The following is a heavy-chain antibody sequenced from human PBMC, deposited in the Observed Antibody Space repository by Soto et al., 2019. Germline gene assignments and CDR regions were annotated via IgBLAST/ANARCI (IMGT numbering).Heavy chain of an antibody. D-gene: IGHD2-15*01. V-gene: IGHV3-21*04. CDR3: AADTGDIEVVPATT. CDR2: ISPAGTYI. J-gene: IGHJ4*02. CDR1: RLNFEKCS. Sequence: PGGSLRLSCAASRLNFEKCSMNWVRQPPGKGPEWLASISPAGTYIRYADSVKGRFTISRDNARNSLSLQMMSLRADDTAMYYCAADTGDIEVVPATTWGQGTLVTVSS.